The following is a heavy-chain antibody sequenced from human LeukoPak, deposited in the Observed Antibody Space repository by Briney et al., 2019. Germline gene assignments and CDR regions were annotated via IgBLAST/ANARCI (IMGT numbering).Heavy chain of an antibody. CDR2: IYYSGST. V-gene: IGHV4-39*07. CDR1: GGSISSSSYY. D-gene: IGHD6-19*01. J-gene: IGHJ4*02. CDR3: AREDEGSGWYYFDY. Sequence: SETLSLTCTVSGGSISSSSYYWGWIRQPPGKGLEWIGSIYYSGSTYYNPSLKSRVTISVDTSKNQFSLKLSSVTAADTAVYYCAREDEGSGWYYFDYWGQGTLVTVSS.